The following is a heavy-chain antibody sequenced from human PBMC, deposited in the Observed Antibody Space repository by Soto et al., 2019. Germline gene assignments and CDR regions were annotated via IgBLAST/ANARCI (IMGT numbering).Heavy chain of an antibody. V-gene: IGHV4-34*01. Sequence: SETLSLTCGVYDGSFNDYFWTWIRQPPGKGLEWIGEIRRSGSTYYNPSLESRVTISVDTSMSQFSLRVTSVTAADTAVYYCARGLPSAWEVLAYWGQGTLVTVSS. J-gene: IGHJ4*02. CDR2: IRRSGST. CDR3: ARGLPSAWEVLAY. CDR1: DGSFNDYF. D-gene: IGHD1-26*01.